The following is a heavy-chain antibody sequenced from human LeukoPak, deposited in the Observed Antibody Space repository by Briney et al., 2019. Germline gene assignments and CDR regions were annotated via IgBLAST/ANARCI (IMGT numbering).Heavy chain of an antibody. CDR3: AKARGSSVYEQFDY. V-gene: IGHV3-23*01. Sequence: GGFLRLSCAASGFAFSTYAMTWVRQAPEKGLQWVSTISTSGRATYYADSVEGRFTISRDNSKNTLYLQMNSLRADDTAVYYCAKARGSSVYEQFDYWGQGTQVTVSP. CDR1: GFAFSTYA. J-gene: IGHJ4*02. CDR2: ISTSGRAT. D-gene: IGHD5/OR15-5a*01.